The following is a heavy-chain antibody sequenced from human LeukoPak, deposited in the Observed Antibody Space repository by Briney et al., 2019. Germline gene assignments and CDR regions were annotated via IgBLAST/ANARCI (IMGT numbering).Heavy chain of an antibody. Sequence: GGSLRLSCAASGFTFSSYWMSWVRQAPGKGLEWVASIKQDGNEKQYVDSVKGRLTISRDNAKNSLYLQMNSLRAEDTAVYYCARDWAYLYWGQGTLVTVSS. CDR1: GFTFSSYW. D-gene: IGHD2-2*01. CDR3: ARDWAYLY. CDR2: IKQDGNEK. J-gene: IGHJ4*02. V-gene: IGHV3-7*01.